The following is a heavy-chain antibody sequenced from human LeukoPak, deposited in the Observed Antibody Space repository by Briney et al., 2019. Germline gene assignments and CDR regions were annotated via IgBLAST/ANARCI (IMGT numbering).Heavy chain of an antibody. Sequence: PGGSLGLSCAASGFTFDDYAMHWVRQAPGKGLEWVSGISWNSGSIGYADSVKGRFTISRDNAKNSLYLQMNSLRAEDTALYYCAKGPGFGGLSLDYWGQGTLVTVSS. CDR2: ISWNSGSI. CDR3: AKGPGFGGLSLDY. V-gene: IGHV3-9*01. J-gene: IGHJ4*02. D-gene: IGHD3-16*02. CDR1: GFTFDDYA.